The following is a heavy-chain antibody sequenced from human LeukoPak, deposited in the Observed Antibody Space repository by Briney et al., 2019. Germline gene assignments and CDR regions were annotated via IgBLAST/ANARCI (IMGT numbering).Heavy chain of an antibody. CDR1: GGSISSSNW. Sequence: PSETLSLTCAVSGGSISSSNWWSWVRQPPGKGLEWIGEIYHSGSTNYNPSLKSRVTISVDKSKNQFSLKLSSVTAADTAVYYCARSAARGPHYFDYWGQGTLVTVSS. D-gene: IGHD2-15*01. V-gene: IGHV4-4*02. J-gene: IGHJ4*02. CDR2: IYHSGST. CDR3: ARSAARGPHYFDY.